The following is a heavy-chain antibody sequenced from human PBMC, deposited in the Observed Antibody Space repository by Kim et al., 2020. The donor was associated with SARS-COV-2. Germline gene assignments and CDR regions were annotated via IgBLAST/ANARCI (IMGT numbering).Heavy chain of an antibody. CDR1: GYTFTSYA. Sequence: ASVKVSCKASGYTFTSYAMHWVRQAPGQRLEWMGWINAVNGNTKYSRKFQGRVIITRDTSASTAYMELSSLRSEDTAVYYCASAPPSVRGVIIYYYYGMDIWGQGTTVTVSS. CDR2: INAVNGNT. J-gene: IGHJ6*02. CDR3: ASAPPSVRGVIIYYYYGMDI. D-gene: IGHD3-10*01. V-gene: IGHV1-3*01.